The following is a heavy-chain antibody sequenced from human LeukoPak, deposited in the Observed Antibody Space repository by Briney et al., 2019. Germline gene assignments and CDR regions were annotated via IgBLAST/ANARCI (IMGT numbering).Heavy chain of an antibody. CDR3: AKDRCSRTSCRNLFDP. CDR2: IQFDGSET. J-gene: IGHJ5*02. CDR1: GFTFSNIA. V-gene: IGHV3-30*02. D-gene: IGHD2-2*01. Sequence: PGGSLRLSCAASGFTFSNIAMTWVRQAPGKGLEWVAFIQFDGSETYYADSVKGRFAISRDNSKNTLYLQMNTLTVEDTAVYYCAKDRCSRTSCRNLFDPWGQGILVTVSS.